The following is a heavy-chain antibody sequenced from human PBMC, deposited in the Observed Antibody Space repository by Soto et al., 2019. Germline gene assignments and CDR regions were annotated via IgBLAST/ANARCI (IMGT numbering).Heavy chain of an antibody. CDR3: AGGMCFGGSCYLDV. D-gene: IGHD2-15*01. J-gene: IGHJ4*02. CDR2: SSPGIDIR. CDR1: GGTFSTYT. Sequence: QVQLVQSGAEVKKPGSSVEVSCKASGGTFSTYTLYWVRQAPGQGPEGMGGSSPGIDIRDYAQKFQGRVTITADESTSTVYMQLSTLISEDTALYYCAGGMCFGGSCYLDVWGQGPLVTGS. V-gene: IGHV1-69*12.